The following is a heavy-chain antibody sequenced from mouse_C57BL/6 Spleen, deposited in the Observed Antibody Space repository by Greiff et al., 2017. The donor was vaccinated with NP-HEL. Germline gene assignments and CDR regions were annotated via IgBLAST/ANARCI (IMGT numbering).Heavy chain of an antibody. Sequence: EVQGVESGGGLVKPGGSLKLSCAASGFTFSSYAMSWVRQTPEKRLEWVATISDGGSYTYYPDNVKGRFTISRDNAKNNLYLQMSHLKSEDTAMYYCAEIEDYYGSSPAYWGQGTLVTVSA. CDR2: ISDGGSYT. CDR1: GFTFSSYA. V-gene: IGHV5-4*01. J-gene: IGHJ3*01. D-gene: IGHD1-1*01. CDR3: AEIEDYYGSSPAY.